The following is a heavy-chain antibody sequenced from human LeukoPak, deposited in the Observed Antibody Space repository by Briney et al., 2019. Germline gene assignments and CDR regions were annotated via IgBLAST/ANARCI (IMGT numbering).Heavy chain of an antibody. D-gene: IGHD4-23*01. V-gene: IGHV3-23*01. CDR1: GFTFSSYA. Sequence: GGSLRLSCAVSGFTFSSYAINWVRQAPGKGLEWVSAISGSGGNTYYADSVKGRFTISRDNSKNTLYLQMNSLRAEDTAVYYCAKCCLAYGGNPSGPDYWGQGTLVTVSS. CDR2: ISGSGGNT. J-gene: IGHJ4*02. CDR3: AKCCLAYGGNPSGPDY.